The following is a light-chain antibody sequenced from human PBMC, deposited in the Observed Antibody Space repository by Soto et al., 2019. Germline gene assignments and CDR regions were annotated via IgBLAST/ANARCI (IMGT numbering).Light chain of an antibody. Sequence: ALTQPPSVSGAPGQRVTISCTGSSSNIGTIYDVHWYQQLPGTAPKLLIYDNSNRPSGVPDRFSGSKSGTSASLAITGLQAEDEADYYCQSYDSSLSGYVFGTGTKVT. CDR3: QSYDSSLSGYV. CDR1: SSNIGTIYD. CDR2: DNS. J-gene: IGLJ1*01. V-gene: IGLV1-40*01.